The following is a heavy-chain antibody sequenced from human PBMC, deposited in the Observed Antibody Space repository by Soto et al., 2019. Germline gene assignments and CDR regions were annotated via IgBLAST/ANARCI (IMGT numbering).Heavy chain of an antibody. Sequence: PGGSLRLSCAASGFTFSSYGMHWVRQAPGKGLEWVAVIWYDGSNKYYADSVKGRFTISRDNSKNTVFLQMNSLRAEDTAVYYCARDAAGRSAVVAATFDYCGQGSLVTVSS. CDR1: GFTFSSYG. J-gene: IGHJ4*02. CDR2: IWYDGSNK. V-gene: IGHV3-33*01. CDR3: ARDAAGRSAVVAATFDY. D-gene: IGHD2-15*01.